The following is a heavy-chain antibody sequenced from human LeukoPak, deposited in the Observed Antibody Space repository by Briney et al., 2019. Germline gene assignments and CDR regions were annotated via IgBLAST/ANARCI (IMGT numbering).Heavy chain of an antibody. Sequence: ASVKVSCKASGYIFTNFGISWVRQAPGQGLEWMAWISPRNGNRHYDQRLQDRLTMTTDTSTTTAYMELRSLRSDDTAVYFCMRDEDYWGQGTLVTVSS. CDR3: MRDEDY. V-gene: IGHV1-18*01. J-gene: IGHJ4*02. CDR2: ISPRNGNR. CDR1: GYIFTNFG.